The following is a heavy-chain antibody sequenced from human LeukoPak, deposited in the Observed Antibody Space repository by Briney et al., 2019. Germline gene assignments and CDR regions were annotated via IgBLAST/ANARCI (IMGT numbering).Heavy chain of an antibody. CDR1: GFTFDDYG. CDR3: ARARYYDSSGYYSPPGY. Sequence: GGSLRLSCAASGFTFDDYGMSWVRQAPGKGLGWVSGINWNGGSTGYADSVKGRFTISRDNAKNSLYLQMNSLRAEDTALYYCARARYYDSSGYYSPPGYWGQGTLVTVSS. V-gene: IGHV3-20*04. D-gene: IGHD3-22*01. CDR2: INWNGGST. J-gene: IGHJ4*02.